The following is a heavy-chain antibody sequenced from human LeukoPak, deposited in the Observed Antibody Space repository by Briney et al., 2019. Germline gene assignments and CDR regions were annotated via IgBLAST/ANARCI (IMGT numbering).Heavy chain of an antibody. CDR2: IYYSGST. CDR1: GGSFSGYY. J-gene: IGHJ6*03. Sequence: SETLSLTCAVYGGSFSGYYWSWIRQPPGKGLEWIGYIYYSGSTNYNPSLKSRVTISVDTSKNQFSLQLSSVTAADTAVHYCAREAGYCSSTSCYYYYYYMDVWGKGTTVTVSS. CDR3: AREAGYCSSTSCYYYYYYMDV. D-gene: IGHD2-2*01. V-gene: IGHV4-59*01.